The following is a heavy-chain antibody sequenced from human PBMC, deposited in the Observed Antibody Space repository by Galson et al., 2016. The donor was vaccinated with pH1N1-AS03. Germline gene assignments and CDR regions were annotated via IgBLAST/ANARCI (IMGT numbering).Heavy chain of an antibody. Sequence: SLRLSCAASGFTFSTFGMHWVRQAPGKGLEWVAVISYDENYKYYADSLKGRFTISRDSSKNTLYLQMNSLRAEDTAVYYCAKDLEDYYESSGYFDYWGRGTLVTVSS. CDR1: GFTFSTFG. D-gene: IGHD3-22*01. CDR3: AKDLEDYYESSGYFDY. CDR2: ISYDENYK. V-gene: IGHV3-30*18. J-gene: IGHJ4*02.